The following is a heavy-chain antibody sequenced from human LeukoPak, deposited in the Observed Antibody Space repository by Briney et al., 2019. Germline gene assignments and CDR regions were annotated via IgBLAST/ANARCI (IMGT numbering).Heavy chain of an antibody. CDR3: ARGGYCSGGLCYWFNAFDI. CDR2: MSASGSPI. D-gene: IGHD2-15*01. CDR1: GFACSDHE. Sequence: QPGGSLRLSRTASGFACSDHEMNWVRQAPGKGLEWISYMSASGSPIDYADSVKGRFTVSRDSAKNSLYLQMNSLRAEDTAIYYCARGGYCSGGLCYWFNAFDIWGQGTMVTVSS. V-gene: IGHV3-48*03. J-gene: IGHJ3*02.